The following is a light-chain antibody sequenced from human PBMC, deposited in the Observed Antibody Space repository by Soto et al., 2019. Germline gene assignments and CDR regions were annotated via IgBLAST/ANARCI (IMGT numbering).Light chain of an antibody. V-gene: IGKV3-20*01. CDR1: QSVSSNY. CDR3: QQYGSSSET. CDR2: DAS. Sequence: EIVLTQSPGTLSLSPGERATLSCRASQSVSSNYLAWYQQKPGQAPRLLIYDASSRATGIPDRFSGSGSGTDFTLTISRLEPEDFAVYYCQQYGSSSETFGQGTKVEIK. J-gene: IGKJ1*01.